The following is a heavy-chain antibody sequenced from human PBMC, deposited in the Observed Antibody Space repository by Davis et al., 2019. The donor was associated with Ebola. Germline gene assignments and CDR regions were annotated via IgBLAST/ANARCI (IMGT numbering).Heavy chain of an antibody. CDR3: AYFRSGSYPAAGYYGMDV. J-gene: IGHJ6*02. CDR1: GFTFSDHY. Sequence: GGSLRLSCAASGFTFSDHYMDWVRKAPGKRLEWGGRTRNKTNSYTTEYAASVKGRFTISRDYSKNSLYRQMNSLKTEDTPVYYCAYFRSGSYPAAGYYGMDVWGQGTTVTVSS. D-gene: IGHD3-10*01. V-gene: IGHV3-72*01. CDR2: TRNKTNSYTT.